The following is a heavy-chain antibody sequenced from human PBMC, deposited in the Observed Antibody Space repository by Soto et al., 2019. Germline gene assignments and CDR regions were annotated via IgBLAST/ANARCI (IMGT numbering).Heavy chain of an antibody. V-gene: IGHV1-69*08. Sequence: QVQLVQSGAEVKKPGSSVKVSCKASGGTFSSYTISWVRQAPGQGLEWMGRIIPILGIANYAQKFQGRVTITADKSTRTGYMELSRLGSEDTAVYYCARDREYCSGGSCYSALWGQGTLVTVSS. J-gene: IGHJ4*02. CDR1: GGTFSSYT. CDR2: IIPILGIA. D-gene: IGHD2-15*01. CDR3: ARDREYCSGGSCYSAL.